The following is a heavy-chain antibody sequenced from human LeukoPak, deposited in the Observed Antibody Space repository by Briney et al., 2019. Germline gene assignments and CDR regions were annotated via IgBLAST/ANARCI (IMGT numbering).Heavy chain of an antibody. CDR1: GGSISSSSYY. CDR2: IYYSGST. J-gene: IGHJ5*02. D-gene: IGHD1-26*01. Sequence: SETLSLTCTVSGGSISSSSYYWGWIRQPPGKGLEWIGSIYYSGSTYYNPSLKSRVTISVDTSKNQFSLKLSSVTAADTAVYYCARGRWSIVAVNWFDPWGQGTLVTVSS. CDR3: ARGRWSIVAVNWFDP. V-gene: IGHV4-39*07.